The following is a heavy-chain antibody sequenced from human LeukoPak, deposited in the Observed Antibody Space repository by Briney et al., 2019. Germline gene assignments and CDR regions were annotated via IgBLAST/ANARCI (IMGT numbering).Heavy chain of an antibody. Sequence: GGSLRLSCAASGFTFSSYGMHWVRQAPGKGLEWVAVISYDGSNKYYADSVKGRFTISRDNSKNTLYLQMNSLRAEDTAVYYCAKGRRVLLWFGESLGVHFDYWGQGTLVTVSS. CDR2: ISYDGSNK. CDR3: AKGRRVLLWFGESLGVHFDY. J-gene: IGHJ4*02. D-gene: IGHD3-10*01. V-gene: IGHV3-30*18. CDR1: GFTFSSYG.